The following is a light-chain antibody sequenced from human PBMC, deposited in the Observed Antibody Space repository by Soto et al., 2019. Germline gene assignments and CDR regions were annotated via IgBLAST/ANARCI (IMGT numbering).Light chain of an antibody. CDR2: DAS. J-gene: IGKJ2*01. V-gene: IGKV3D-20*01. CDR1: QSVSSSY. CDR3: QQYGSSPPMYT. Sequence: EIVLTQSPATLSLSPGERATLSCRASQSVSSSYLAWYQQKPGLAPRLLIYDASSRATGIPYRFSGSGSGTDFTLTISRLEPEDFAVYYCQQYGSSPPMYTFGQGTKLEIK.